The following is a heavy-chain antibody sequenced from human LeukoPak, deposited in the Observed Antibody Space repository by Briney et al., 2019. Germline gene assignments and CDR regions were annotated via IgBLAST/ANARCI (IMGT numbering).Heavy chain of an antibody. CDR3: AANLYGSGNYFAY. J-gene: IGHJ4*02. V-gene: IGHV4-34*01. Sequence: SETLSLTCAVYGGSFSGYYWSWIRQPPGKGLEWIGEINHSGSTNYNPSLKSRVTMSVDTSKNQFSLKLTSVTAADMAVYYCAANLYGSGNYFAYWGQGTLVTVSS. CDR2: INHSGST. CDR1: GGSFSGYY. D-gene: IGHD3-10*01.